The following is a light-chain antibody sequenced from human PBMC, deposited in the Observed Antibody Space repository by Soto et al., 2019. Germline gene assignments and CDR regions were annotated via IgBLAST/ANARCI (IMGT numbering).Light chain of an antibody. CDR1: QSISSY. CDR2: AAS. J-gene: IGKJ5*01. Sequence: DIQMTQSPSSLSASVGDRVTITCRASQSISSYLNWYQQKPGKAPKLLIYAASSLQSGVPSRFSGSGSGKDFTLTISSLQPEDFATYYCQQSYSTPPITFGQGTRLE. CDR3: QQSYSTPPIT. V-gene: IGKV1-39*01.